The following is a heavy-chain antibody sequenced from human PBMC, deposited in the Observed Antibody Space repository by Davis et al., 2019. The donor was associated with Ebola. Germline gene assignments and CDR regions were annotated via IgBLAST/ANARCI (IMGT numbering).Heavy chain of an antibody. CDR2: IYYSGIT. J-gene: IGHJ5*02. V-gene: IGHV4-39*01. CDR3: ARQGWSGYSLRHWLDP. CDR1: GGSFSGYY. D-gene: IGHD3-3*01. Sequence: MPGGSLRLSCAVYGGSFSGYYWGWIRQPPGKGLEWIGSIYYSGITYYNPSLKSRVTISVDTSKNQFSLKLRSVTAADTAVYYCARQGWSGYSLRHWLDPWGRGTLVTVSS.